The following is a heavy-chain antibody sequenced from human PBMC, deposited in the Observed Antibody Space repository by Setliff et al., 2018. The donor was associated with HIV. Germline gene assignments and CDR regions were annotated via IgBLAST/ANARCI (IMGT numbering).Heavy chain of an antibody. V-gene: IGHV1-2*02. D-gene: IGHD3-10*01. CDR1: GYTFTGYY. J-gene: IGHJ4*02. CDR2: INPDSGLT. CDR3: ARETQTGSGSYLV. Sequence: ASVKVSCKASGYTFTGYYMHWVRQAPGQGLEWMGWINPDSGLTNFPQRFQGRVTMTRDTSASTAYMELSGLRPEDTAVYYCARETQTGSGSYLVWGQGALVTVSS.